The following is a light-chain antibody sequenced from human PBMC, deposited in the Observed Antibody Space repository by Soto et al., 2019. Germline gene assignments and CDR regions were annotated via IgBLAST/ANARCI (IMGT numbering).Light chain of an antibody. Sequence: QSALTQPRSVSGSPGQSVTISCTGTSSEVGGYNYVSWYQQHPGKAPKLMIYDVSQRPSGVPDRFSGSKSGNTASLTISGLQAEDEADYYCCSYAGSHFLFGGGTKLTVL. V-gene: IGLV2-11*01. J-gene: IGLJ2*01. CDR1: SSEVGGYNY. CDR2: DVS. CDR3: CSYAGSHFL.